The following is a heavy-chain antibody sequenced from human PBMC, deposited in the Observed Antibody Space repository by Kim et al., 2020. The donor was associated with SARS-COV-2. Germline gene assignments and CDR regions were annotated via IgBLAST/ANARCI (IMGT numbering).Heavy chain of an antibody. J-gene: IGHJ4*02. CDR3: AKDRGLLSLFDY. D-gene: IGHD2-21*01. Sequence: YHASSVKGLFIISRYNSKNPLYPTMNRLRAEDTAVYYCAKDRGLLSLFDYWGQGTLVTVSS. V-gene: IGHV3-23*01.